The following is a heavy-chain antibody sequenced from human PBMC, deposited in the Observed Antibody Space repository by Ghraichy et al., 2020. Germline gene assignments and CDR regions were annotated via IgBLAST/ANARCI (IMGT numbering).Heavy chain of an antibody. CDR3: AKGHYYDSSGYVPVYYYYGMDV. Sequence: LTCAASGFTFSSYAMSWVRQAPGKGLEWVSAISGSGGSTYYADSVKGRFTISRDNSKNTLYLQMNSLRAEDTAVYYCAKGHYYDSSGYVPVYYYYGMDVWGQGTTVTVSS. CDR1: GFTFSSYA. D-gene: IGHD3-22*01. J-gene: IGHJ6*02. CDR2: ISGSGGST. V-gene: IGHV3-23*01.